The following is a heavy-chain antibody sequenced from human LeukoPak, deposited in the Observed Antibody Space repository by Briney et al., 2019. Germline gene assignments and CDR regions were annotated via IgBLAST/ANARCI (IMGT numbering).Heavy chain of an antibody. J-gene: IGHJ4*02. V-gene: IGHV3-23*01. CDR2: IKSDGSST. D-gene: IGHD5-12*01. CDR1: GFTFSSYW. CDR3: AKVTGYSGYDFFDRICYLDY. Sequence: GGSLRLSCAASGFTFSSYWMNWVRQAPGKGLEWVSPIKSDGSSTYYADSVEGRFTISGDNSKNTLHLQMSSLTADATAIYYCAKVTGYSGYDFFDRICYLDYWGQGTLVTVSS.